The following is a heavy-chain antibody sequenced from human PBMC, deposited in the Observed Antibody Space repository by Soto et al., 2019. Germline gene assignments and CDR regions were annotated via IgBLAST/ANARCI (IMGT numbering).Heavy chain of an antibody. J-gene: IGHJ6*02. CDR2: IYYSGST. CDR1: GCCISSSSYY. D-gene: IGHD3-3*01. Sequence: PSETLSLTCTVSGCCISSSSYYWGWIRQPPVKGLEWIGSIYYSGSTYYNPSLKSRVTISVDTSKNQFSLKLSSVTAADTAVYYCARQSYDFWSGYYPRYYGMDVWGQGTTVTVSS. CDR3: ARQSYDFWSGYYPRYYGMDV. V-gene: IGHV4-39*01.